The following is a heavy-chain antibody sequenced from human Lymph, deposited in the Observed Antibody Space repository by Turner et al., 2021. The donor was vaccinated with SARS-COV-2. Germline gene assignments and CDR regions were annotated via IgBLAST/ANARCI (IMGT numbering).Heavy chain of an antibody. V-gene: IGHV3-33*01. CDR3: ARGSAGGDV. D-gene: IGHD6-13*01. CDR2: IWYDGSNT. J-gene: IGHJ6*02. Sequence: VESGGGVVQPGRSLRLSCAASGFTFSSYGMHWVRQAPGKGLEWVAFIWYDGSNTYYAASAKGRFTISRDNSKNTLYLQMNSLRAEDTAVHYCARGSAGGDVWGQGTTVTVSS. CDR1: GFTFSSYG.